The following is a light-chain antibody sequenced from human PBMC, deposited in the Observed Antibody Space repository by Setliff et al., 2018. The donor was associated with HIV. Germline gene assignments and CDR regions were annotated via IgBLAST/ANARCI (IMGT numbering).Light chain of an antibody. CDR3: CSYAGSYTYT. CDR2: DVT. Sequence: QSALTQPPSVSGSPGQSVTFSCTGSSSDVGAYNYVSWYQQHPGKAPKLMIYDVTKRPSGVPDRFTGSKSGNTASLTISGLQAEDEADYYCCSYAGSYTYTFGSGTKVTVL. CDR1: SSDVGAYNY. V-gene: IGLV2-11*01. J-gene: IGLJ1*01.